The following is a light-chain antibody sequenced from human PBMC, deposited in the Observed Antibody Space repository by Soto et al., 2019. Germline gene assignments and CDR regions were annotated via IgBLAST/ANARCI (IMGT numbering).Light chain of an antibody. CDR1: QSVCYNSNNKHY. J-gene: IGKJ4*01. CDR2: WAS. V-gene: IGKV4-1*01. Sequence: DIVMTQSPDSLAVSLGERATINCKPSQSVCYNSNNKHYIAWYQHKPGQPPRLLIYWASTRESGVPDRFSGRESGREFTRTISSLQPEDVAVYCCQQYYSTPLTFGGGTKVEIK. CDR3: QQYYSTPLT.